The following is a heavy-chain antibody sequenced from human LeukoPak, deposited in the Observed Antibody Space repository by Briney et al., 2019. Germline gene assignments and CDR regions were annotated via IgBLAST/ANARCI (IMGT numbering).Heavy chain of an antibody. V-gene: IGHV3-11*04. Sequence: GGSLRLSCAASGFTFSDYYMSWIRQAPGKGLEWVSYISSSGSTIYYADSVKGRFTISRDNAKNSLYLQMNSLRAEDTAVYYCARVRGYYQYDAFDIWGQGTMVTVSS. D-gene: IGHD3-22*01. CDR3: ARVRGYYQYDAFDI. J-gene: IGHJ3*02. CDR1: GFTFSDYY. CDR2: ISSSGSTI.